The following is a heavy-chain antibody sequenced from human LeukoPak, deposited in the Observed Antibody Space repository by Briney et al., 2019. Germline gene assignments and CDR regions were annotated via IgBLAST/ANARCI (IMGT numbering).Heavy chain of an antibody. J-gene: IGHJ4*02. Sequence: PSETLSLTCAVYGGSFSGHYWSWIRQPPGKGLEWIGEVNHSGSTKYNPSLKSRVTISADTSKNQFSLRLSSVTAADTAVYYCARHYDFWSGYISWGQGTLVTVSS. V-gene: IGHV4-34*01. CDR2: VNHSGST. D-gene: IGHD3-3*01. CDR1: GGSFSGHY. CDR3: ARHYDFWSGYIS.